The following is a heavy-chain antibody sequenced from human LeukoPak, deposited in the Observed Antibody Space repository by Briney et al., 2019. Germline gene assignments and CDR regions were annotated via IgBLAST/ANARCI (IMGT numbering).Heavy chain of an antibody. J-gene: IGHJ4*02. CDR1: GGSSSGYY. V-gene: IGHV4-34*01. D-gene: IGHD3/OR15-3a*01. CDR2: INNRGRT. CDR3: ARGRGVFGLVQDDY. Sequence: SETLSLTRAVYGGSSSGYYWSSIRHPPGKGLEWSGEINNRGRTNYNPSLKGRVTISEATSKNQFSLKLSSVTAADTAFYYCARGRGVFGLVQDDYWGQGTLVTVSS.